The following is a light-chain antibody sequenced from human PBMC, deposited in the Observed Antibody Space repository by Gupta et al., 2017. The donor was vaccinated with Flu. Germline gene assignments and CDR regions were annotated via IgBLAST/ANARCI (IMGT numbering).Light chain of an antibody. CDR1: SSDVGTNNC. J-gene: IGLJ3*02. V-gene: IGLV2-18*01. CDR3: SLCTSRGTLV. CDR2: EVT. Sequence: SALTQPPPSSASPGRSVTISCSGTSSDVGTNNCVSWYQQPPGAAPELMIYEVTNRPSGVPDRFSGSKSDNTASLTISGLQAEDEADYYCSLCTSRGTLVFGGGTKLTVL.